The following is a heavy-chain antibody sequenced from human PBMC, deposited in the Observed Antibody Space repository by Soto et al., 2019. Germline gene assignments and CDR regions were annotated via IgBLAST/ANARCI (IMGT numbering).Heavy chain of an antibody. V-gene: IGHV5-10-1*01. CDR3: ARHHRGGPWYSSSSRSAFDI. CDR1: GYSFTSYW. J-gene: IGHJ3*02. CDR2: IDPSDSYT. Sequence: PGESLKISCKGSGYSFTSYWISWVRQMPGKGLEWMGRIDPSDSYTNYSPSFQGHVTISADKSISTAYLQWSSLKASDTAMYYCARHHRGGPWYSSSSRSAFDIWGQGTMVTVSS. D-gene: IGHD6-6*01.